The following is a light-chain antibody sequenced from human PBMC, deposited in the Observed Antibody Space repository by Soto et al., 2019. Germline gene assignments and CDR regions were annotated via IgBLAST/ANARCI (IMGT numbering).Light chain of an antibody. CDR2: KAS. CDR3: QQYNSYSPYT. V-gene: IGKV1-5*03. CDR1: QSISSW. Sequence: DIQMTQSPSTMSASVGDRVTITCRASQSISSWLAWYQQKPGKAPKLLIYKASSLESGVPSRVSGSGSGTAFNLTISLLQPDDGATYYCQQYNSYSPYTFGQGTKLEIK. J-gene: IGKJ2*01.